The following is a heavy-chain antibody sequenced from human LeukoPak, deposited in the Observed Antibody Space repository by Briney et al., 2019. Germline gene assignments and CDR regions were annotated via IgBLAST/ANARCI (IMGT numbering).Heavy chain of an antibody. V-gene: IGHV3-11*04. CDR2: ISSSGSTI. CDR1: GFTFSDYY. CDR3: ARDSYYGSGSYSGY. J-gene: IGHJ4*02. D-gene: IGHD3-10*01. Sequence: PGGSLRLSCAASGFTFSDYYMSWIRQAPGKGLEWVSYISSSGSTIYYADSVKGRFTISRDNSKNTLYLQMNSLRAEDTAVYYCARDSYYGSGSYSGYWGQGTLVTVSS.